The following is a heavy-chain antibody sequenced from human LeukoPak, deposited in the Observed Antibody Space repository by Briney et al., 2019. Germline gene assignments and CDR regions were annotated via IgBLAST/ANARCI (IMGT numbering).Heavy chain of an antibody. Sequence: PSETLSLTCTVSGGSISSSSYYWCWIRQPPGKGLEWIGSIYYSGSTYYNPSLKSRVTISVDTSKNQFSLKLSSVTAADTAVYYCARRPEIYGSGSYFDYWGQGTLVTVSS. CDR1: GGSISSSSYY. CDR3: ARRPEIYGSGSYFDY. V-gene: IGHV4-39*01. CDR2: IYYSGST. J-gene: IGHJ4*02. D-gene: IGHD3-10*01.